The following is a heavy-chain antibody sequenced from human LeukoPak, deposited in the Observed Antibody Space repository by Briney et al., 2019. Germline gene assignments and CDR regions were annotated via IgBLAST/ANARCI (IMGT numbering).Heavy chain of an antibody. Sequence: GGSLRLSCAASRFTFSSYTMSWVRQAPGKGLEWVAFIQYDGSDKYYADSVKGRFTISRDNSKNTLYLQMNSLRAEDTAVYYCRDPFDYWGQGTLVTVSS. V-gene: IGHV3-30*02. J-gene: IGHJ4*02. CDR2: IQYDGSDK. CDR3: RDPFDY. CDR1: RFTFSSYT.